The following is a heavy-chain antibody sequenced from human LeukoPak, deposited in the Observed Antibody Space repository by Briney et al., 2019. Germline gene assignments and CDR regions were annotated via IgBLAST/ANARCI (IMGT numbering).Heavy chain of an antibody. CDR2: ITGSGGST. CDR1: GFTFSSSG. Sequence: GGCLRLSCAASGFTFSSSGMGWVRQAPGKGMEFVSPITGSGGSTSYTDSVKGRFTISRDNSKNTLYLEMNSLRAEDTAVYYCARGINTGRQFYFDYWGQGTLVTVAS. J-gene: IGHJ4*02. D-gene: IGHD5-18*01. CDR3: ARGINTGRQFYFDY. V-gene: IGHV3-23*01.